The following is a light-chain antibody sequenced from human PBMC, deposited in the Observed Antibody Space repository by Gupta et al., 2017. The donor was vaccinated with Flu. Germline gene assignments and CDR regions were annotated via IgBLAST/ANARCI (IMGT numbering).Light chain of an antibody. J-gene: IGKJ1*01. CDR2: DAT. Sequence: PPSLSASVGERATLTCRASQGILTYFNWYQQKPGKAPKLLLSDATRLQVGVPSRFSGSGSGTYFTLTINSLQPEDFATYFCQQGAAIPWTFGHGTKVHI. CDR1: QGILTY. V-gene: IGKV1-39*01. CDR3: QQGAAIPWT.